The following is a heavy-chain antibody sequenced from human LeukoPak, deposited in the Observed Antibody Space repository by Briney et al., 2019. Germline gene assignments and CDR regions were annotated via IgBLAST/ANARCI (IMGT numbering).Heavy chain of an antibody. V-gene: IGHV4-59*11. J-gene: IGHJ4*02. CDR1: GGSISSHY. CDR2: IYYSGST. Sequence: SETLSLTCTVSGGSISSHYWSWIRQPPGKGLEWIGYIYYSGSTNYNPSLKSRVTISVDTSKNQFSPKLSSVTAADTAVYYCARVDSSNYALDYWGQGTLVTVSS. CDR3: ARVDSSNYALDY. D-gene: IGHD4-11*01.